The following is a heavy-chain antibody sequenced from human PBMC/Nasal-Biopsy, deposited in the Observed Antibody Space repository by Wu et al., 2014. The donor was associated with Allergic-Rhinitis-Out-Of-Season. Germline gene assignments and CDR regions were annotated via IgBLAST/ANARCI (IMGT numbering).Heavy chain of an antibody. CDR2: ISSSGSTK. CDR1: GFTFSNYE. V-gene: IGHV3-48*03. Sequence: LRLSCAASGFTFSNYEMNWVRQAPGKGLEWVSYISSSGSTKHYADSVEGRFTISRDNAKNSLYLQMTSLRAEDTAVYYCARRYCSSISCCLDYWGQGNLVTVSS. D-gene: IGHD2-2*01. J-gene: IGHJ4*02. CDR3: ARRYCSSISCCLDY.